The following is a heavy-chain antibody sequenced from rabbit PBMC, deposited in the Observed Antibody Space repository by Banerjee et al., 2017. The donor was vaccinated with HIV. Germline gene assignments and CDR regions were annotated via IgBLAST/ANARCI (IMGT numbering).Heavy chain of an antibody. CDR1: GFDFSGFG. V-gene: IGHV1S39*01. J-gene: IGHJ3*01. D-gene: IGHD6-1*01. Sequence: QEQLVESGGGLVQPGGSLKLSCKASGFDFSGFGVSWVRQAPGKGLEWIAYIDPDHTSKGYASWVSGRFTISKASSTTVTLQMTSLTAADTATYFCARHIAGYDYADLWGQGTLVTVS. CDR3: ARHIAGYDYADL. CDR2: IDPDHTSK.